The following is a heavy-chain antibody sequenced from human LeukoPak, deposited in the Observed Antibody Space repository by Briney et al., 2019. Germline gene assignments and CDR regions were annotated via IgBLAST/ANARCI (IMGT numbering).Heavy chain of an antibody. CDR1: GGSFSGSN. J-gene: IGHJ4*02. CDR3: VRAYDY. V-gene: IGHV4-34*01. Sequence: PSETLSLTCAVYGGSFSGSNWSWIRRPPGKGPEWIGEIYNSGSTIYNPSLKSRVTISVDTSKNQLSLNLNSVTAADTAVYYCVRAYDYWGQGTLVTVSS. CDR2: IYNSGST.